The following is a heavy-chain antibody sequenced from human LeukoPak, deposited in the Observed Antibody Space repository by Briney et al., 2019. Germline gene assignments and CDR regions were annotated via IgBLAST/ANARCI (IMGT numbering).Heavy chain of an antibody. CDR3: ARDPQYCSGGSCYSRYSFDY. D-gene: IGHD2-15*01. CDR1: GFTVSDNY. CDR2: FYAGGTT. J-gene: IGHJ4*02. V-gene: IGHV3-66*01. Sequence: PGGSLRLSCAVSGFTVSDNYISWVRQAPGRGLEWVSIFYAGGTTYYADSVKGRFTMSRDSSKNTLFLQMNSLRAEDTAVYYCARDPQYCSGGSCYSRYSFDYWGQGTLVTVSS.